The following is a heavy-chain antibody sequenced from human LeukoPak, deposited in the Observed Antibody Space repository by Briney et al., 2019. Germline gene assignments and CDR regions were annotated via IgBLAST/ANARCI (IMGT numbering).Heavy chain of an antibody. CDR2: IYSGGST. V-gene: IGHV3-53*01. D-gene: IGHD4/OR15-4a*01. Sequence: GESLKISFAASGFPVSSNYMSWVRPAPGKGLEWVSVIYSGGSTYYADSVKGRFTISRDNSKNTLYLQMNSLRAEDTAVYYCARDADYGPDAFDIWGQGTMVTVSS. J-gene: IGHJ3*02. CDR1: GFPVSSNY. CDR3: ARDADYGPDAFDI.